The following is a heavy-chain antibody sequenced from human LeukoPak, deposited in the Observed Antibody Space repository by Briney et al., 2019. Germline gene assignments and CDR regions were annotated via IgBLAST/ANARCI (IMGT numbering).Heavy chain of an antibody. Sequence: SETLSLTCTVSGDSISSGAYYWSWIRQHPGKGLEWIGYIYYSGSTYSNPSLNSRVSISIDRSKNQFSLQLTAVTAADTAVYYCAKTYDSSGYSFDYWGQGTLVTVSS. J-gene: IGHJ4*02. V-gene: IGHV4-31*03. D-gene: IGHD3-22*01. CDR1: GDSISSGAYY. CDR3: AKTYDSSGYSFDY. CDR2: IYYSGST.